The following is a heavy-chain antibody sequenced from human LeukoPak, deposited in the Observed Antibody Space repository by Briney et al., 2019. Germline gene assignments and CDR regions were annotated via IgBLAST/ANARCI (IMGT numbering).Heavy chain of an antibody. CDR1: GGSISSSTYY. Sequence: SETLSLTGTVSGGSISSSTYYWGWIRQPPGKGLEWIGSIYYSGSTFYNPSLKSRVTISVDTSKNQFSLRLSSVTAADTAVYYCARRAIAATIDYWGHGTLVTVSS. CDR2: IYYSGST. D-gene: IGHD5-12*01. J-gene: IGHJ4*01. V-gene: IGHV4-39*01. CDR3: ARRAIAATIDY.